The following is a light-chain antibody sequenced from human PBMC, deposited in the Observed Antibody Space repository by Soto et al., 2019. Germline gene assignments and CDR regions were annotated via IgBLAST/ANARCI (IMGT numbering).Light chain of an antibody. V-gene: IGLV1-40*01. CDR2: GNS. Sequence: QSVLTQPPSVSGAPGQRVTISCTGSSSNIGAGYDVHWYQQLPGTAPKLIYGNSNRPSGVPDRFSGSKSGSSASLAITGLQVEDEADYYCQSYDSSLFWVFGGGTKLTVL. CDR3: QSYDSSLFWV. J-gene: IGLJ3*02. CDR1: SSNIGAGYD.